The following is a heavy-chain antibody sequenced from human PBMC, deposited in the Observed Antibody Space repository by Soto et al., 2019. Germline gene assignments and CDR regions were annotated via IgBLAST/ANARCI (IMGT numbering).Heavy chain of an antibody. Sequence: QVQLVQSGAEVEKPGASVKVSCRASGYTFTSYGVSWVRQAPGQGLEWMGWISSYNGDTNYAQKLQGRVTMTTDTSTNTVYMELRSLRSDDTAFYYCARGGYCTNGICYTPFDYWGQGPLVTVSS. CDR1: GYTFTSYG. CDR3: ARGGYCTNGICYTPFDY. CDR2: ISSYNGDT. J-gene: IGHJ4*02. D-gene: IGHD2-8*01. V-gene: IGHV1-18*04.